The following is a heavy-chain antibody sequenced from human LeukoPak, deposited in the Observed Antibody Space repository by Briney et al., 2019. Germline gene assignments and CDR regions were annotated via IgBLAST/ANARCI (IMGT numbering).Heavy chain of an antibody. Sequence: SETLSLTCTVSGGSVSSGSYSWSWIRQPPGKGLEWIGYVYYSGSTDYNPSLKSRVTISVDTSKNQFSLKLSSVTAADTAVYYCARGRNYDSSGYYWWYFDYWGQGTLVTVSS. D-gene: IGHD3-22*01. CDR3: ARGRNYDSSGYYWWYFDY. J-gene: IGHJ4*02. CDR2: VYYSGST. V-gene: IGHV4-61*01. CDR1: GGSVSSGSYS.